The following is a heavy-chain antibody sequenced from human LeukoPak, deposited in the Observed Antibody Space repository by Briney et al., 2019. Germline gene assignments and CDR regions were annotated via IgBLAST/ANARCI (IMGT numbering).Heavy chain of an antibody. CDR1: GFTLSNYS. CDR2: ISSSGSYI. V-gene: IGHV3-21*01. D-gene: IGHD4-17*01. CDR3: ARDLAYGDDGL. Sequence: GGSLRLSCAASGFTLSNYSMNWVRQAPGKGLEWVAFISSSGSYIFYADSLKGRFTISRDNAKNSLYLQMNSLRADDTAVYYCARDLAYGDDGLWGQGTLVTVSS. J-gene: IGHJ4*02.